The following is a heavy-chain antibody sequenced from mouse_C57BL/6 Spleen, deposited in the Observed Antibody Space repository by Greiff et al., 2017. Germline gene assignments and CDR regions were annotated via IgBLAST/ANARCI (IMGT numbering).Heavy chain of an antibody. CDR1: GFTFSSYA. D-gene: IGHD1-1*01. V-gene: IGHV5-4*01. J-gene: IGHJ2*01. CDR2: ISDGGSYT. CDR3: ARGGITTVVAYYFDY. Sequence: EVQLVESGGGLVKPGGSLKLSCAASGFTFSSYAMSWVRQTPEKRLEWVATISDGGSYTYYPDNVKGRFTISRDNAKNNLYLQMSHLKSEDTAMYYCARGGITTVVAYYFDYWGQGTTLTVSS.